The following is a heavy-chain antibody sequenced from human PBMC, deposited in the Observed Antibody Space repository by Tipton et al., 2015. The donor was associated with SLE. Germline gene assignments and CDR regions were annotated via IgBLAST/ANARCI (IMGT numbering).Heavy chain of an antibody. D-gene: IGHD4-17*01. CDR3: ARDYGIRD. CDR2: IYTSGST. CDR1: GGSISSGGYY. Sequence: TLSLTCAVSGGSISSGGYYWSWIRQPAGKGLEWIGYIYTSGSTNYNPSLKSRVTISVDTSKNQFSLKLSSVTAADTAVYYCARDYGIRDWGQGTLVTVSS. J-gene: IGHJ4*02. V-gene: IGHV4-61*09.